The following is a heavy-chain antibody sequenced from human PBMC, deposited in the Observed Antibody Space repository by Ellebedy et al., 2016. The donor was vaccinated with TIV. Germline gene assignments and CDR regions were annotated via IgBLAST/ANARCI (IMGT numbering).Heavy chain of an antibody. CDR1: GFTFSNYG. J-gene: IGHJ4*02. V-gene: IGHV3-30*03. CDR3: AREPPGSGWSDY. Sequence: GGSLRLSXAASGFTFSNYGIHWVRQAPGKGLEWVAVISYDGSHKYYADSVKGRFTISRDNSKNTLYLQMNSLRAEDTAVYYCAREPPGSGWSDYWGQGTLVTVSS. D-gene: IGHD6-19*01. CDR2: ISYDGSHK.